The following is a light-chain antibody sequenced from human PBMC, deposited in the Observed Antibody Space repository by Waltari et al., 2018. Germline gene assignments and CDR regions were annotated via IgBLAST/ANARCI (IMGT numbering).Light chain of an antibody. V-gene: IGKV3-20*01. Sequence: VLTQSPGTLSLSPGERATLSCRASQSLSNGYLAWYQHRPGQAPRLLIHGSSHRGTDIPDRFSGSGSGTDFSLTISSLDPEDFAVYYCHQYQRSPTFGHGTKV. CDR3: HQYQRSPT. CDR1: QSLSNGY. CDR2: GSS. J-gene: IGKJ1*01.